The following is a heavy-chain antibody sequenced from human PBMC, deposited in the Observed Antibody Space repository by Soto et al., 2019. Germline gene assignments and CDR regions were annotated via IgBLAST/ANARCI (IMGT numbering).Heavy chain of an antibody. CDR1: GYSFTSYG. Sequence: QIQLVQSGAEVKKPGASVKVSCKASGYSFTSYGITWVRQAPGQGPEWLGWITAENGNTNYAQKFPGRGTLTTDTCTNTAYMELRGLRADDTAGYYCARVVVEWLPTSGFDYWGQGNLVNVSS. D-gene: IGHD5-12*01. CDR3: ARVVVEWLPTSGFDY. J-gene: IGHJ4*02. CDR2: ITAENGNT. V-gene: IGHV1-18*04.